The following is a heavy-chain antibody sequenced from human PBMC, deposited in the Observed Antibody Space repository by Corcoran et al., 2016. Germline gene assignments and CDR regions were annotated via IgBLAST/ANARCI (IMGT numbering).Heavy chain of an antibody. D-gene: IGHD3-10*01. CDR3: TTEAHYCSGGEVDY. CDR2: IKSKTDGGTT. CDR1: GFTFSNAW. Sequence: EVQLVESGGGLVKPGGYLRISCAASGFTFSNAWMNWVRQAPGKGLEWVGRIKSKTDGGTTDYAAPVKGRFTISRDDSKNTLYLQMNSLKTEDTAVYYCTTEAHYCSGGEVDYWGQGTLVTVSS. V-gene: IGHV3-15*07. J-gene: IGHJ4*02.